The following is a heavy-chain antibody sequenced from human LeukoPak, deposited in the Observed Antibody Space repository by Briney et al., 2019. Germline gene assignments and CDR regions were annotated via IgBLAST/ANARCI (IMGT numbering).Heavy chain of an antibody. CDR1: GGSISSYY. V-gene: IGHV4-59*08. D-gene: IGHD6-19*01. Sequence: PSETLSLTCTVSGGSISSYYWSWIRQPPGKGLEWIGYIYYSGSTNYNPSLKSRVTISVDTSKNQFSLNLSSVTAADTAVYYCARHSSGWYRPLDVWGQGTTVTVSS. CDR3: ARHSSGWYRPLDV. CDR2: IYYSGST. J-gene: IGHJ6*02.